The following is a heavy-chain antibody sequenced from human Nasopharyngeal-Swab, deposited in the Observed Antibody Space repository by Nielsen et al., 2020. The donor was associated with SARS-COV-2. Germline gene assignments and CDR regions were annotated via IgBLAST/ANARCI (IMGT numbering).Heavy chain of an antibody. Sequence: GGSLRLSCAASGFTFSSYWMSWVRQAPGKGLEWISYISSSGSTIYYADSVKGRFTISRDNAKNSVDLQMNSVRAEDTAVYYCARDPLAVVGYDALDIWGQGTMVTVSS. D-gene: IGHD6-19*01. CDR1: GFTFSSYW. CDR3: ARDPLAVVGYDALDI. V-gene: IGHV3-48*04. J-gene: IGHJ3*02. CDR2: ISSSGSTI.